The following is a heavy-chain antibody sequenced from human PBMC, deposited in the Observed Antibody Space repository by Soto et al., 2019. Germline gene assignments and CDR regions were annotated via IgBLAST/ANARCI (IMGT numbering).Heavy chain of an antibody. Sequence: EVQLLESGGGLIQPGGSLRLSCAASGFSITSYAMSWVRQAPGKGLEWVSTISGNGANIFYGDSVKCRFTISRDTSENTVYLQMNSLRAEEDTAVYYCAKKMSGSYTYFAYWGQGTLVTVSS. J-gene: IGHJ4*02. CDR2: ISGNGANI. CDR1: GFSITSYA. D-gene: IGHD1-26*01. V-gene: IGHV3-23*01. CDR3: AKKMSGSYTYFAY.